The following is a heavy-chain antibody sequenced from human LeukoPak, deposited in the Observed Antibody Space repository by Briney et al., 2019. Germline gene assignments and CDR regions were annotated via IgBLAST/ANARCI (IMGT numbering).Heavy chain of an antibody. V-gene: IGHV4-59*01. CDR3: AGLGYCSGGSCYPFPPED. CDR2: IYYSGST. J-gene: IGHJ4*02. Sequence: SETLSLTCTVSGGSISSYYWSWIRQPPGKGLEWIGYIYYSGSTNYNPSLKSRVTISVDTSKNQFSLKLSSVTAADTAVYYCAGLGYCSGGSCYPFPPEDWDQGTLVTVSS. CDR1: GGSISSYY. D-gene: IGHD2-15*01.